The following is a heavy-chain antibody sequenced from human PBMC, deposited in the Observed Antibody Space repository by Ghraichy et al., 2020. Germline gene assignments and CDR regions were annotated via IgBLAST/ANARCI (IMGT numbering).Heavy chain of an antibody. Sequence: GGSLRLSCAASGFTFSSYAMSWVRQAPGKGLEWVSAISGSGGSTYYADSVKGRFTISRDNSKNTLYLQMNSLRAEDTAVYYCAKVSISSWYGCLVAWGQGTLVTVSS. D-gene: IGHD6-13*01. CDR1: GFTFSSYA. J-gene: IGHJ5*02. V-gene: IGHV3-23*01. CDR2: ISGSGGST. CDR3: AKVSISSWYGCLVA.